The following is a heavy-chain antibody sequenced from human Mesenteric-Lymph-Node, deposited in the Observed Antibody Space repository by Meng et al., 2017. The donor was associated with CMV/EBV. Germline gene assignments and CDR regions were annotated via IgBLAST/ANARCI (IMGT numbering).Heavy chain of an antibody. CDR2: IYPGDSDT. V-gene: IGHV5-51*01. J-gene: IGHJ4*02. CDR3: ARLRGDFWSGYSHFDY. Sequence: GGSLRLSCKGSGYTFATYWIAWVRHIPGKGLEWMGIIYPGDSDTRYSPSFQGQVTISADKSISTAYLQWSSLKASDTAMYYCARLRGDFWSGYSHFDYWGQGTLVTVSS. CDR1: GYTFATYW. D-gene: IGHD3-3*01.